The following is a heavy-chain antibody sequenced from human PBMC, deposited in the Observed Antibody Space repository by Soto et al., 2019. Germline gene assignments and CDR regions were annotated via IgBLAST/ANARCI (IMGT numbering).Heavy chain of an antibody. D-gene: IGHD2-8*01. J-gene: IGHJ4*02. CDR2: VFSSGTT. CDR3: ARLKMGYGPVYY. Sequence: IRQPPGKGLEWIGFVFSSGTTTYNPSLKSRASISVDTSMNQFSLSLSFVAAADTAVYYCARLKMGYGPVYYWGQGILVTVSS. V-gene: IGHV4-59*08.